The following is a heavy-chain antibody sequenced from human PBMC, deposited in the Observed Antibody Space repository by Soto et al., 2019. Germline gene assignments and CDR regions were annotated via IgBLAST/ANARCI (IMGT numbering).Heavy chain of an antibody. Sequence: PGVSLRLSCSTSRFTFGSNTINWVRQAPGKGLEWVSSISSSSSYIYYADSVKGRFTISRDNAKNSLYLQMNSLRAEDTAVYYCARDILWMATRFIYSWGPGNVLTVSS. CDR3: ARDILWMATRFIYS. J-gene: IGHJ4*02. D-gene: IGHD5-12*01. V-gene: IGHV3-21*01. CDR1: RFTFGSNT. CDR2: ISSSSSYI.